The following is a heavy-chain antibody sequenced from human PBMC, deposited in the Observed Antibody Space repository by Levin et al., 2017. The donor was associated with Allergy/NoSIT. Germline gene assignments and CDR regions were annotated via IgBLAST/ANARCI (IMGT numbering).Heavy chain of an antibody. Sequence: PGGSLRLSCAASGFTFSSYWMNWVRQAPGKGLEWVANIKEDGSEKHYVDSVKGRFTISRDNAKNSLYLQMNSLRAEDTGVYYCAKYTNLAYWGQGTLVTVSS. V-gene: IGHV3-7*01. D-gene: IGHD1-1*01. CDR1: GFTFSSYW. CDR2: IKEDGSEK. J-gene: IGHJ4*02. CDR3: AKYTNLAY.